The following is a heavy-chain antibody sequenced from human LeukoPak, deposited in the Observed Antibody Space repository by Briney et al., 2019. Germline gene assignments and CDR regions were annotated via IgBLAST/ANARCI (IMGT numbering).Heavy chain of an antibody. J-gene: IGHJ5*01. CDR1: GFTFSGYG. CDR2: ISGSGGST. Sequence: PGGTLRLSCVASGFTFSGYGMSWVRQAPGKGLEWVSVISGSGGSTYYADSVKGRFTISRDNSKNTLYLQMNSLRAEDTAVYYCAKDRHAPGRYCSSTSCFPFDSWGQGTLVSVSS. V-gene: IGHV3-23*01. CDR3: AKDRHAPGRYCSSTSCFPFDS. D-gene: IGHD2-2*01.